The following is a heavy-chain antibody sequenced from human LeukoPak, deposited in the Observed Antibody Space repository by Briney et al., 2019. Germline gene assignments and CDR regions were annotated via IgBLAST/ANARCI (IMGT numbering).Heavy chain of an antibody. J-gene: IGHJ3*01. V-gene: IGHV3-7*03. CDR3: ATFRFLGT. CDR1: GFTFNNYL. CDR2: IKPGGNEK. D-gene: IGHD3-3*01. Sequence: PGGSLRLSCAASGFTFNNYLMTWVRQGPGKGLEWVANIKPGGNEKYYVDSVKGRFTISRDNVKNSLYLQMNSLRAEDTAIYYCATFRFLGTWGQGTMVTVSP.